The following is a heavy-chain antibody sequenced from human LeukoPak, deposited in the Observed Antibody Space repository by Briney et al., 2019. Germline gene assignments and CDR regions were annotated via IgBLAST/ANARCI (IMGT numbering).Heavy chain of an antibody. CDR3: ARRSPSSDIVVVPAAIRSTNWFDP. Sequence: SETLSLTCAVYGGSFSGYYWSWIRQPSGKGLEWIGEINHSGSTNYNPSLKSRVTISVDTSKNQFSLKLSSVTAADTAVYYCARRSPSSDIVVVPAAIRSTNWFDPWGQGTLVTVSS. V-gene: IGHV4-34*01. J-gene: IGHJ5*02. CDR2: INHSGST. CDR1: GGSFSGYY. D-gene: IGHD2-2*02.